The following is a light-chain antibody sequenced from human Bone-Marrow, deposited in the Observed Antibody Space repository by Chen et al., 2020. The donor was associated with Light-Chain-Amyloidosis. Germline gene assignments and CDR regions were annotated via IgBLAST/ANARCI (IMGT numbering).Light chain of an antibody. CDR3: SSYTITNTLV. J-gene: IGLJ1*01. V-gene: IGLV2-14*01. Sequence: QSALTQPASVSGSPGQSITISLTGPSSDVGGDNHVSWYQQHPDKAPKLMIYEVTNRPSWVPDRFSGSKSDNTASLTISGLQTEDEADYFCSSYTITNTLVFGSGTRVTVL. CDR2: EVT. CDR1: SSDVGGDNH.